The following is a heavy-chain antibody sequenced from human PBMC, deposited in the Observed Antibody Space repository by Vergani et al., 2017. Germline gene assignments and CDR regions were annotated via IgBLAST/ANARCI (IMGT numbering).Heavy chain of an antibody. J-gene: IGHJ6*03. CDR3: ARFFVAAGTDYYYYMDV. V-gene: IGHV1-2*02. Sequence: QVQLVQSGAEVKKPGASVKVSCKASGGTFSSYAISWVRQAPGQGLEWMGWINPNSGGTNYAQKFQGRVTMTRDTSISTAYMELSRLRSDDTAVYYCARFFVAAGTDYYYYMDVWGKGTTVTVSS. D-gene: IGHD1-1*01. CDR1: GGTFSSYA. CDR2: INPNSGGT.